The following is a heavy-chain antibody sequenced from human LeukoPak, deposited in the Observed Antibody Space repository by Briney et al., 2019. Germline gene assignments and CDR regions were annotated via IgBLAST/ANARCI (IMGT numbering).Heavy chain of an antibody. CDR1: GGTFSSYA. V-gene: IGHV1-69*13. D-gene: IGHD5-18*01. Sequence: ASVKVSCKASGGTFSSYAISWVRQAPGQGLEWMGGIIPIFGTANYAQKFQGRVTITADESTSTAYMELSSLRSEDTAVYYCARDRGYSYGYWYFDLWGRGTLVTVSS. CDR2: IIPIFGTA. CDR3: ARDRGYSYGYWYFDL. J-gene: IGHJ2*01.